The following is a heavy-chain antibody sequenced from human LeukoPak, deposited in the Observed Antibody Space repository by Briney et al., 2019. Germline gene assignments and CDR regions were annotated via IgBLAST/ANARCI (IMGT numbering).Heavy chain of an antibody. CDR1: GFTVSSNY. CDR3: ARDPSRYDSSGYQDY. Sequence: GGSLRLSCAASGFTVSSNYMSWVRQAPGKGLEWVSVIYSGGSTYYTDSVKGRFTISRDNSKNTLYLKMNSLRAEDTAVYYCARDPSRYDSSGYQDYWGQGTLVTVSS. J-gene: IGHJ4*02. D-gene: IGHD3-22*01. V-gene: IGHV3-66*01. CDR2: IYSGGST.